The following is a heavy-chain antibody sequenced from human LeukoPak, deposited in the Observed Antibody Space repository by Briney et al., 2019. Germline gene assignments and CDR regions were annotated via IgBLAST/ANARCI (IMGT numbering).Heavy chain of an antibody. J-gene: IGHJ5*02. CDR1: GGSVSSGSYH. V-gene: IGHV4-61*01. CDR3: AKEHRVYCGGDCAYDQ. CDR2: INYSGST. D-gene: IGHD2-21*02. Sequence: PSETLSLTCTVSGGSVSSGSYHWSWLRQPPGGGLEWNGYINYSGSTNYNPALKSRVTISLDTSKNQFSLKVSSVSAADTAVYFCAKEHRVYCGGDCAYDQWGQGTLVTVSS.